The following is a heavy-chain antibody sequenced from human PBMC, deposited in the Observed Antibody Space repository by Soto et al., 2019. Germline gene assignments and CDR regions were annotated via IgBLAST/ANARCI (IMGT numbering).Heavy chain of an antibody. D-gene: IGHD3-16*02. Sequence: QVQLVQSGAEVKKPGSSVKVSCKASGGTFSSYTISWVRQAPGQGLEWMGRIIPILGIANYAQKFQGRVTITADKSTSTAYMELSSLRSEDTAVYYCARDLAEFGGVIAAIDYWGQGTLGTVSS. CDR3: ARDLAEFGGVIAAIDY. J-gene: IGHJ4*02. CDR1: GGTFSSYT. V-gene: IGHV1-69*08. CDR2: IIPILGIA.